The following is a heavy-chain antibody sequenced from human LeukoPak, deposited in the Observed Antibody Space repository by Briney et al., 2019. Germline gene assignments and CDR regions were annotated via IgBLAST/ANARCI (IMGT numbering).Heavy chain of an antibody. J-gene: IGHJ3*02. CDR2: ISSSSSYI. Sequence: PGGSLRLSCAASGFTFSSYSMNWVRQAPGKGLEWVSSISSSSSYIYYADSVKGRFTISRDNAKNSLYLQMNSLRAEDTAVYYCARGLIGYCSSTSCYGRSRAFDIWGQGTMVTVSS. CDR1: GFTFSSYS. V-gene: IGHV3-21*04. CDR3: ARGLIGYCSSTSCYGRSRAFDI. D-gene: IGHD2-2*01.